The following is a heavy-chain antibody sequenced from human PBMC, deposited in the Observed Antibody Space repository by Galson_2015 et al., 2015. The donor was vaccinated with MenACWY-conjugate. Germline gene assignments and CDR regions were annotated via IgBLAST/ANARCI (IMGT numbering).Heavy chain of an antibody. CDR3: ARGGRGFSYGLGY. CDR2: ISGSGSST. V-gene: IGHV3-23*01. CDR1: EFSFNTYA. D-gene: IGHD5-18*01. J-gene: IGHJ4*02. Sequence: SLRLSCAASEFSFNTYAMSWVRQAPGKGLEWVSVISGSGSSTYYADSVKGRFTISRDNSKNTLYLQMNSLRAEDTAVYYCARGGRGFSYGLGYWGQGTLVTVSS.